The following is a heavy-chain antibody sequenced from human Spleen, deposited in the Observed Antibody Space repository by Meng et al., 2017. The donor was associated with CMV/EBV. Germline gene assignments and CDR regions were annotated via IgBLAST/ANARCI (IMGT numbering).Heavy chain of an antibody. J-gene: IGHJ4*02. CDR1: GGSISSYY. D-gene: IGHD3-10*01. V-gene: IGHV4-59*01. CDR3: ARLKWFGDPGNY. Sequence: SETLSLTCTVSGGSISSYYWSWIRQPPGKGLEWIGYIYYSGSTNYNPSLKSRVTISVDTSKNQFSLKLSSVTAADTAVYYCARLKWFGDPGNYWGQGTLVTVSS. CDR2: IYYSGST.